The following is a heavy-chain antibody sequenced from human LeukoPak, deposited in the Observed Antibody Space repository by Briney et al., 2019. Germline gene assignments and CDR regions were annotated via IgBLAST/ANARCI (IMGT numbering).Heavy chain of an antibody. Sequence: ASVKVSCKASGGTFSSYAISWVRQAPGQGLEWMGGIIPIFGTANYAQKFQGRVTITADESTSTAYMELSSLGSEDTAVYYCARESGYSLGGFFDYWGQGTLVTVSS. CDR3: ARESGYSLGGFFDY. J-gene: IGHJ4*02. D-gene: IGHD5-18*01. CDR1: GGTFSSYA. V-gene: IGHV1-69*13. CDR2: IIPIFGTA.